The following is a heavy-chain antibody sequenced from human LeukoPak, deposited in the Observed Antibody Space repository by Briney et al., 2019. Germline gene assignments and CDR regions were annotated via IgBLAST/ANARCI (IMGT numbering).Heavy chain of an antibody. CDR2: IIPILGIA. Sequence: GASVKVSCKASGYTFTGYYMHWVRQAPGQGLEWMGRIIPILGIANYAQKFQGRVTITADKSTSTAYMELSSLRSEDTAVYYCARDTSGAAYDILTGSYHFDYWGQGTLVTVSS. CDR3: ARDTSGAAYDILTGSYHFDY. J-gene: IGHJ4*02. D-gene: IGHD3-9*01. V-gene: IGHV1-69*04. CDR1: GYTFTGYY.